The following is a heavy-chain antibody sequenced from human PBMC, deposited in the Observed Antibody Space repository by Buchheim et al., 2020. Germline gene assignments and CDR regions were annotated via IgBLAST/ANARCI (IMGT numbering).Heavy chain of an antibody. CDR3: AKDFQDRMDV. J-gene: IGHJ6*02. CDR2: INTYTGDP. D-gene: IGHD3-22*01. Sequence: QGQLVQSGSELKTPGASVKVSCKASGYRFTESALNWIRQAPGQGLEWMGYINTYTGDPTYAQGFTGRFFFSLDTSVNTAYLQINNLRVEDTSVYYCAKDFQDRMDVWGQGTT. V-gene: IGHV7-4-1*02. CDR1: GYRFTESA.